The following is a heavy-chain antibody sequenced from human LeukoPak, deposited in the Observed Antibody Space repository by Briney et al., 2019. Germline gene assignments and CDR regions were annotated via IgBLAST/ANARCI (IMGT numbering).Heavy chain of an antibody. Sequence: PSETLSLTCTVSGGSISSYYWSWIRQPAGKGLEWIGRIYSSGSTNYNPSLKSRVTMSVDTSKNQFSLKLSSVTAADTAVYYCARDPYCSGGSCYLNWLDPWGQGALVTVSS. CDR1: GGSISSYY. J-gene: IGHJ5*02. CDR2: IYSSGST. CDR3: ARDPYCSGGSCYLNWLDP. D-gene: IGHD2-15*01. V-gene: IGHV4-4*07.